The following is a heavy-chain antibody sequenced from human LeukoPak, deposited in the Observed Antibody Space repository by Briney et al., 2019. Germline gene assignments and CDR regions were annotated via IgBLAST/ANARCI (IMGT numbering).Heavy chain of an antibody. D-gene: IGHD6-19*01. CDR1: GGSISSYY. V-gene: IGHV4-4*07. CDR2: IYTSGST. CDR3: ARPEIAVAGTFGI. Sequence: SETLSLTCTVSGGSISSYYWTWIRQPAGKGLEWIGRIYTSGSTNYNPSLKSRVTMSVDTSKNQFSLRLRSVTAGDTAVYYCARPEIAVAGTFGIWGQGTLITVSS. J-gene: IGHJ4*02.